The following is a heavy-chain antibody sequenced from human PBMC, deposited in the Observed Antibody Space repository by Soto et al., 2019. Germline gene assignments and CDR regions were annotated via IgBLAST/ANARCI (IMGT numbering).Heavy chain of an antibody. Sequence: ESGPTLVNPTQTLTLTCTFSGFSLSTSGVGVGWIRQPPGKALEWLALIYWNDDKRYSPSLKSRLTITKDTSKNQVVLTMTNMDPVDTATYYCAHSLRMMIKFGGASNWFDPWGQGTLVTVSS. D-gene: IGHD3-16*01. CDR3: AHSLRMMIKFGGASNWFDP. CDR1: GFSLSTSGVG. CDR2: IYWNDDK. V-gene: IGHV2-5*01. J-gene: IGHJ5*02.